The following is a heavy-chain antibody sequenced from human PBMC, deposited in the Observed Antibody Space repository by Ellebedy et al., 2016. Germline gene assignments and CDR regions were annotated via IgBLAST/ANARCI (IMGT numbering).Heavy chain of an antibody. J-gene: IGHJ6*02. V-gene: IGHV3-48*04. CDR3: TREEFRSGTTYWGVGEYYYYGMDV. D-gene: IGHD1-7*01. Sequence: GESLKISCAASGFTFSSYSMNWVRQAPGKGLEWVSYISSSSSTIYYADSVKGRVTSSRDNAKTTVFLQMNSLRGEDTAVYYCTREEFRSGTTYWGVGEYYYYGMDVWGQGTTVTVSS. CDR2: ISSSSSTI. CDR1: GFTFSSYS.